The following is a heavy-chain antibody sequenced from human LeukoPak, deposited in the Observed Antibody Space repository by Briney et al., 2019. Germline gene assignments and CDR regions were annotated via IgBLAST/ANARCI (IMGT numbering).Heavy chain of an antibody. CDR2: IRYDGGNT. Sequence: PGRSLRLSCAASGSIFSNYAMQWVRQAPGMGLEWVAFIRYDGGNTYYADSVKGRFTISRDNSKNTLYLQMNSLNAEDTAVYYCAKDEVVPGYYYTDVWGRGTTVTISS. D-gene: IGHD2-2*01. J-gene: IGHJ6*03. CDR3: AKDEVVPGYYYTDV. V-gene: IGHV3-30*02. CDR1: GSIFSNYA.